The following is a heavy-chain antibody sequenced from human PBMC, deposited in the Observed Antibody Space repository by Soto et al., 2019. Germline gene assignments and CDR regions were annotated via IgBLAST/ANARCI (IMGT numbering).Heavy chain of an antibody. CDR3: ARDKFGGSYRRRYYYYGMDV. Sequence: PGGSLRLSCAASGFTFSSYWMSWVRQAPGKGLEWVANIKQDGSEKYYVDSVEGRFTISRDNAKNSLYLQMNSLRAEDTAVYYCARDKFGGSYRRRYYYYGMDVWGQGTTVTVSS. V-gene: IGHV3-7*03. CDR2: IKQDGSEK. CDR1: GFTFSSYW. D-gene: IGHD1-26*01. J-gene: IGHJ6*02.